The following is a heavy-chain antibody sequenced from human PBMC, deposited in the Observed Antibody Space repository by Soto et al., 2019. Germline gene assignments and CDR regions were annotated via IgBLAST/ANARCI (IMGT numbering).Heavy chain of an antibody. CDR3: AREVQVHTPAFVY. V-gene: IGHV1-69*19. CDR2: ISPMFGAA. J-gene: IGHJ4*02. CDR1: GGTFNTYA. D-gene: IGHD3-10*01. Sequence: QVQLEQSGAEWNKPGSSVKVSCQSSGGTFNTYAMNWVRQAPGQGPEWMGDISPMFGAANYAPKFQGRVTITADESTGTSYMQLSSLTSEDTALYFCAREVQVHTPAFVYWGQGTPVTVSS.